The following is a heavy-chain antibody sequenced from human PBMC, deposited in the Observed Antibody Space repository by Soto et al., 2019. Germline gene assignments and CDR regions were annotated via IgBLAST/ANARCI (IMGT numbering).Heavy chain of an antibody. D-gene: IGHD3-22*01. V-gene: IGHV3-33*01. Sequence: RLSCAASGFTFSSYGMHWVRQAPGKGLEWVAVIWYDGSNKYYADSVKGRFTISRDNSKSTLYLQMNSLRAEDTAVYYCARDNYYDSSGYFGYFDYWGQGTMVTVSS. CDR2: IWYDGSNK. CDR3: ARDNYYDSSGYFGYFDY. CDR1: GFTFSSYG. J-gene: IGHJ4*03.